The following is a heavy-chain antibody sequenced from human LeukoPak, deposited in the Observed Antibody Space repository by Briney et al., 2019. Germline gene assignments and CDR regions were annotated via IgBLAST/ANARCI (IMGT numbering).Heavy chain of an antibody. CDR2: ISGSGGST. Sequence: GGSLRLSCAASGFTFSSYAMSWVRQAPGKGLEWVSAISGSGGSTYYADSVKGRFTISRDNSKNTLYLQMNSLRAEDTAVYYCATTPASYCGGDCYFDYWGQGTLVTVSS. CDR1: GFTFSSYA. CDR3: ATTPASYCGGDCYFDY. J-gene: IGHJ4*02. D-gene: IGHD2-21*02. V-gene: IGHV3-23*01.